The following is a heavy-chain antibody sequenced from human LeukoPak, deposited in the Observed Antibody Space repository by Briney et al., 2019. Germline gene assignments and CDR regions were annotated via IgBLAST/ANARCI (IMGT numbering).Heavy chain of an antibody. CDR1: GYTFTSYD. D-gene: IGHD5-18*01. J-gene: IGHJ4*02. Sequence: WASVKVSCKASGYTFTSYDINWVRQAPGQGLEWMGWINPNSGGTNYAQKFQGRVTMTRDTSISTAYMELSRLRSDDTAVYYCASGGYSYGLSPDYWGQGTLVTVSS. CDR3: ASGGYSYGLSPDY. CDR2: INPNSGGT. V-gene: IGHV1-2*02.